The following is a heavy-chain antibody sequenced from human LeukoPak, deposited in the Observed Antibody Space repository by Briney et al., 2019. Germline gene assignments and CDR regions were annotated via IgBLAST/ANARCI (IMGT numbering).Heavy chain of an antibody. Sequence: ASVQVSCKASGYTFTGYYMHWVRQAPGQGLEWMGWINPNCGGKNYAQKFQGRVTMTRDTSISTAYMELSRLRSDDTAVYYCARADDSSGYWGSPAPYYFDYWGQGTLVTVSS. CDR2: INPNCGGK. V-gene: IGHV1-2*02. D-gene: IGHD3-22*01. J-gene: IGHJ4*02. CDR1: GYTFTGYY. CDR3: ARADDSSGYWGSPAPYYFDY.